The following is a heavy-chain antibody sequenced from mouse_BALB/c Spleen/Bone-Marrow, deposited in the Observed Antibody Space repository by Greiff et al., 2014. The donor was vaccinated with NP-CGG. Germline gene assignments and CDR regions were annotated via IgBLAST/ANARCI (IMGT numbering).Heavy chain of an antibody. Sequence: EVQLVESGAELVKPGASVKLSCTASGFNIKDTYMHWVKERPEQGLEWIGRIDPANGYTKYDPKFQGKASITADTSSNTDYLQLSSLTSEDTAVYYCVYGRDWYFDVWGAGTTVTVSS. CDR2: IDPANGYT. CDR3: VYGRDWYFDV. V-gene: IGHV14-3*02. D-gene: IGHD1-1*01. CDR1: GFNIKDTY. J-gene: IGHJ1*01.